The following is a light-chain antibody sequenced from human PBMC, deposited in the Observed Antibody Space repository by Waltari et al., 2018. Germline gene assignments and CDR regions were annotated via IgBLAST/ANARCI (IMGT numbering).Light chain of an antibody. CDR3: LQHYKYRT. J-gene: IGKJ1*01. CDR2: STN. CDR1: QGISND. V-gene: IGKV1-6*01. Sequence: IQMTQSPSSLSASVGDTVPITCRPSQGISNDLDWIQQKPGKTPKVIIYSTNNLQSGVPARFSGSGSGKEFTLTISRLQPEDFATYYCLQHYKYRTFGQGTKVEIK.